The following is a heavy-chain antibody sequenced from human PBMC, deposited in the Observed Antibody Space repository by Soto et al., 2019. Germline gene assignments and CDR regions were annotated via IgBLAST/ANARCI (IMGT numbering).Heavy chain of an antibody. D-gene: IGHD2-15*01. J-gene: IGHJ4*02. V-gene: IGHV3-23*01. Sequence: QLSESGGGLVRPGGSLRVSCAASGFGFGSYAMAWIRQAPGKGLEWVSSISGSGLVTYYADSVRGRFAVSRDNSRNTLFLQMNSLRAEDTAVYYCARTRGTHCSGGSCYYFDIWGRGTLVSV. CDR2: ISGSGLVT. CDR1: GFGFGSYA. CDR3: ARTRGTHCSGGSCYYFDI.